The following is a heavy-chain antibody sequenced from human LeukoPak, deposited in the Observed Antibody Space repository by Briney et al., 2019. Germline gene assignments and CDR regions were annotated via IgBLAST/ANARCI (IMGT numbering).Heavy chain of an antibody. D-gene: IGHD6-13*01. Sequence: GASVKVSCKASGYTFTSYDINWVRQATGQGLEWMGWMNPNSGNTGYAQKFQGRVTMTRNTSISTAYMELSSLRSEDTAVYYCARGPFKLAAGYYMDVWGKGTTVTISS. CDR3: ARGPFKLAAGYYMDV. CDR2: MNPNSGNT. V-gene: IGHV1-8*01. CDR1: GYTFTSYD. J-gene: IGHJ6*03.